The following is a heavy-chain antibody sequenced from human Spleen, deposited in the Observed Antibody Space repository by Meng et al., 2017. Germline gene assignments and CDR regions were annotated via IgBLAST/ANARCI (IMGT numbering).Heavy chain of an antibody. CDR2: LGAHDGDT. J-gene: IGHJ4*02. D-gene: IGHD3-10*01. Sequence: QVQPVQSGPEVKKPGASVKVSCKASDYTFTGYGVSWVRQAPGQGLEWMAWLGAHDGDTSHEPKFQGRVTVSEDRPTATAYMELRSLRSDDTAVYYCARGTPGRSYSDYWGQGTLVTVSS. CDR3: ARGTPGRSYSDY. CDR1: DYTFTGYG. V-gene: IGHV1-18*01.